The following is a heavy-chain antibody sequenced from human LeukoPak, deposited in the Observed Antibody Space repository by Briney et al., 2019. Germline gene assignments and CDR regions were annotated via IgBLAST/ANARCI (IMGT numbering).Heavy chain of an antibody. Sequence: GGSLRLSCAASGFTFSSYSMNWVRQAPGKGLEWVSSISSGSSYIYYADSVKGRFTISRDNAKNSLYLQMNSLRAKDTAVYYCARGSGYLFDYWGQGTLVTVSS. CDR3: ARGSGYLFDY. J-gene: IGHJ4*02. CDR1: GFTFSSYS. D-gene: IGHD5-12*01. V-gene: IGHV3-21*01. CDR2: ISSGSSYI.